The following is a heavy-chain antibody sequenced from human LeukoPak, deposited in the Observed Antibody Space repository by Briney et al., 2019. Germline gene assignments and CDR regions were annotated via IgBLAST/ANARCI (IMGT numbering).Heavy chain of an antibody. D-gene: IGHD6-13*01. CDR1: GGSISSSSYY. CDR3: ARDYTIAAAGTGWFDP. CDR2: IYYSGST. J-gene: IGHJ5*02. V-gene: IGHV4-39*07. Sequence: PSETLSLTCTVSGGSISSSSYYWGWIRQPPGKGLEGFGGIYYSGSTYYNPSLKSRVTISVDTSKNQFSLKLSSVTAADTAVYYCARDYTIAAAGTGWFDPWGQGTLVTVSS.